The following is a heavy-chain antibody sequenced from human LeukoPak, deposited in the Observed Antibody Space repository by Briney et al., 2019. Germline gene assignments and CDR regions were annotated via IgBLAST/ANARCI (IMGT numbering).Heavy chain of an antibody. J-gene: IGHJ4*02. CDR3: ARERYSSSSDRYFDY. Sequence: GASVKVSCKASGGTFSSYAISWVRQAPGQGLEWMGGIIPIFGTANYARKFQGRVTITTDESTSTAYMELSSLRSEDTAVYYCARERYSSSSDRYFDYWGQGTLVTVSS. V-gene: IGHV1-69*05. D-gene: IGHD6-6*01. CDR1: GGTFSSYA. CDR2: IIPIFGTA.